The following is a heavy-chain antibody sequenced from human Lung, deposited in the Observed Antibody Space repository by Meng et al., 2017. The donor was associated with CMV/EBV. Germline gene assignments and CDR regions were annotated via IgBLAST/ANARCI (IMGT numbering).Heavy chain of an antibody. CDR3: ARGKQDAWELLAY. CDR1: GVSISSNIR. J-gene: IGHJ4*02. Sequence: VQLPESVPGLVKPSGTLSLTCGVSGVSISSNIRWTWVRQPPGKGLEWIGDIDDSGSTNYNPSLNSRISISLDKSKNHFSLKVNSVTAADTAVYYCARGKQDAWELLAYWGQGALVTVSS. D-gene: IGHD1-26*01. V-gene: IGHV4-4*02. CDR2: IDDSGST.